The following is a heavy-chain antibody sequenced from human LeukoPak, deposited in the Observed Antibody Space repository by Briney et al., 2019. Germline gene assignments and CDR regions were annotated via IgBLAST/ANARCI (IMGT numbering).Heavy chain of an antibody. CDR1: GFTFTNAW. J-gene: IGHJ4*02. CDR3: ARGPSGYHNT. V-gene: IGHV3-21*01. D-gene: IGHD5-12*01. Sequence: GGSLRLSCAASGFTFTNAWMSWVRQAPGKGLEWVSLISSSSRFIYYADSVKGRFTISRDNAKNSLFLQMSSLRAEDTAVYYCARGPSGYHNTGGQGTLVTVSS. CDR2: ISSSSRFI.